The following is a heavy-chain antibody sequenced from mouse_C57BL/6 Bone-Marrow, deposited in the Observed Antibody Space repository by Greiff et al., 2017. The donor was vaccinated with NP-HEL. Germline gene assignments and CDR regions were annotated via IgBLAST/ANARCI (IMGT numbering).Heavy chain of an antibody. Sequence: VQLQQPGAELVKPGASVKLSCKASGYTFTSYWMQWVKQRPGQGLEWIGEIDPSDSYTNYNQKFKGKATLTVDTSSSTAYMQLSSLTSEDSAVYYCAREGQYYFDYWGQGTTLTVSS. CDR1: GYTFTSYW. CDR2: IDPSDSYT. CDR3: AREGQYYFDY. D-gene: IGHD3-3*01. V-gene: IGHV1-50*01. J-gene: IGHJ2*01.